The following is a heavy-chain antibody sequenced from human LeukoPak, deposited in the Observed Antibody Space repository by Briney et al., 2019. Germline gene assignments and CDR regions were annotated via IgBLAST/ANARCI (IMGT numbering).Heavy chain of an antibody. D-gene: IGHD1-26*01. V-gene: IGHV3-30*03. J-gene: IGHJ4*02. CDR2: ISYDGSNK. Sequence: PGGSLRLSCAASGFTFSSYGMHWVRQAPGKGLEWVAVISYDGSNKYYADSVKGRFTISRDNSKNTLYLQMNSLRAEDTAVYYCAPGGAFIYWGQGTLVTVSS. CDR3: APGGAFIY. CDR1: GFTFSSYG.